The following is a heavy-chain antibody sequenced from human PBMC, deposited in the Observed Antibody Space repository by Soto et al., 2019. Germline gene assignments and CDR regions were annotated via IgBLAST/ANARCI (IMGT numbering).Heavy chain of an antibody. CDR2: MNANTGNT. CDR3: ARAHVTEDCGGGSCYALDY. V-gene: IGHV1-8*01. Sequence: QVQLVQSGAEVKKPGASVKVSCKISGFRFTSDINWVRQATGQGLEWMGWMNANTGNTGYAQKLQGRVTMTRDTSISTAYMELSSLRSEDTAVYYCARAHVTEDCGGGSCYALDYWGQGTLVTVSS. J-gene: IGHJ4*02. CDR1: GFRFTSD. D-gene: IGHD2-15*01.